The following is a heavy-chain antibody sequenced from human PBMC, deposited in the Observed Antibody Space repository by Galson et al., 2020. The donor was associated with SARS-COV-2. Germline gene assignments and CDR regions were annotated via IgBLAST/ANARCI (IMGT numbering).Heavy chain of an antibody. CDR1: GYTFTSYG. V-gene: IGHV1-18*01. CDR3: ARDWLRGGYYYYMDV. D-gene: IGHD3-10*01. J-gene: IGHJ6*03. CDR2: ISAYNGNT. Sequence: ASVKVSCKASGYTFTSYGIIWVRQAPGQGLEWMGWISAYNGNTNYAQKLQGRVTMTTDTSTSTAYMELRSLRSDDTAVYYCARDWLRGGYYYYMDVWGEGTTVTVAS.